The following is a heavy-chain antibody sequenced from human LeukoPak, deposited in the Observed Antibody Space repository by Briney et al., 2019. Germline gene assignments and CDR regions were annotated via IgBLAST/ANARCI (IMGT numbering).Heavy chain of an antibody. CDR2: IIPIFGTA. J-gene: IGHJ4*02. CDR1: GGTFSSYA. V-gene: IGHV1-69*13. Sequence: SVKVSCKASGGTFSSYAISWVRQAPGQGLEWMGGIIPIFGTANYAQKFQGRVTITADESTSTAYMELSSLRSEDTAVYYCARAPTDYGDYSDYFDYWGQGTLVTVSS. CDR3: ARAPTDYGDYSDYFDY. D-gene: IGHD4-17*01.